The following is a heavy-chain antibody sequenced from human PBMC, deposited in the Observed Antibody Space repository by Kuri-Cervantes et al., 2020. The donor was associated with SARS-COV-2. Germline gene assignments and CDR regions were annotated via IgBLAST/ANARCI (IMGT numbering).Heavy chain of an antibody. Sequence: ASVMVSCKASGYTFTGYYMHWVRQAPGQGLEWMGWINPNSGGTNYAQKFQGWVTMTRDTSISTVYMELSRLRSDDTAVYYCARSTPLRRLVVISQGGAFDIWGQGTMVTVSS. CDR2: INPNSGGT. D-gene: IGHD3-22*01. J-gene: IGHJ3*02. CDR1: GYTFTGYY. CDR3: ARSTPLRRLVVISQGGAFDI. V-gene: IGHV1-2*04.